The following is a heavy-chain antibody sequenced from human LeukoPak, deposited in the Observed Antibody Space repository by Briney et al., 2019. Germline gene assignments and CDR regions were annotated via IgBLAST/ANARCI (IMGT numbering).Heavy chain of an antibody. CDR2: INWNGGST. D-gene: IGHD3-22*01. CDR1: GFTFDDYG. Sequence: GGSLRLFCAASGFTFDDYGMSWVRKAPGKGLEWVSGINWNGGSTGYADSVKGRFTISRDNAKNSLYLQMNSLRAEDTALYYCARWGYYYDSSGYYHGIDYWGQGTLVTVSS. J-gene: IGHJ4*02. V-gene: IGHV3-20*04. CDR3: ARWGYYYDSSGYYHGIDY.